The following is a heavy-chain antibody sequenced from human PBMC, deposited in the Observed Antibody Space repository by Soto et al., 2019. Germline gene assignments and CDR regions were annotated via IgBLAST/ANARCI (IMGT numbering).Heavy chain of an antibody. CDR3: ASGYGEHWYFDL. CDR1: GFTFSSYD. Sequence: EVQLVESGGGLVQPGGSLRLSCAASGFTFSSYDMHWVRQATGKGLEWVSAIGTAGDTYYPGSVKGRFTISRENAKNSLYLQMNSLRAGDTAVYYCASGYGEHWYFDLWGRGTLVTVSS. J-gene: IGHJ2*01. CDR2: IGTAGDT. V-gene: IGHV3-13*01. D-gene: IGHD4-17*01.